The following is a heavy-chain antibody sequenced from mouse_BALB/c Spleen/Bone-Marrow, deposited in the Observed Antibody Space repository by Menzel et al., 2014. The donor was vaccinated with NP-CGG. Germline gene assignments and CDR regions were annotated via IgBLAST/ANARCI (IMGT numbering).Heavy chain of an antibody. Sequence: EVQLVESGGGLVQPGGSLKLSCAASGFDFSRYWMSWVRQAPGKGLEWIGEINPDSSTISYTPSLKDKFIISRDNAKNTLYLQMSKVRSEDTALYYCARLGYYGYFDYWGQDTSLTVSS. CDR3: ARLGYYGYFDY. J-gene: IGHJ2*02. CDR2: INPDSSTI. CDR1: GFDFSRYW. V-gene: IGHV4-1*02. D-gene: IGHD2-3*01.